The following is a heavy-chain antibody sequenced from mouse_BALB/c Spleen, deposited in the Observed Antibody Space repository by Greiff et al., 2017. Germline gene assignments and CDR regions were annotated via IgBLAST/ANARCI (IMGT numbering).Heavy chain of an antibody. CDR3: TRSLYDYADY. D-gene: IGHD2-4*01. V-gene: IGHV1-15*01. J-gene: IGHJ2*01. CDR1: GYTFTDYE. Sequence: QVQLKQSGAELVRPGASVTLSCKASGYTFTDYEMHWVKQTPVHGLEWIGAIDPETGGTAYNQKFKGKATLTADKSSSTAYMELRSLTSEDSAVYYCTRSLYDYADYWGQGTTLTVSS. CDR2: IDPETGGT.